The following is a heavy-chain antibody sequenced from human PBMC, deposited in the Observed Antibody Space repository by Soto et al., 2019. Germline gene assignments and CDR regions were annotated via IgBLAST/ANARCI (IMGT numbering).Heavy chain of an antibody. CDR1: GGSISSSSYY. Sequence: SETLSLTCTVSGGSISSSSYYWGWIRQPPGKGLEWIGSIYYSGSTYYNPSLKSRVTISVGTSKNQFSLKLSSVTAADTAVYYCARQWASLELRVGWFDPWGQGTLVTVSS. D-gene: IGHD1-7*01. V-gene: IGHV4-39*01. CDR3: ARQWASLELRVGWFDP. CDR2: IYYSGST. J-gene: IGHJ5*02.